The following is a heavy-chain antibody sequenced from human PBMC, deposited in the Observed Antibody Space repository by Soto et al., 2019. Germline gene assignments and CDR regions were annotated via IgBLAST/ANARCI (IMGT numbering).Heavy chain of an antibody. Sequence: PGGSLRLSCAASGFTFSSYGMHWVRQAPGKGLESVAVIWYDGSNKYYADSVKGRFTISRDNSKNTLYLQMNSLRAEDTAVYYCARDYYDDSSRYYSPRGMDVWGRGTTVTVSS. D-gene: IGHD3-22*01. CDR2: IWYDGSNK. CDR3: ARDYYDDSSRYYSPRGMDV. CDR1: GFTFSSYG. V-gene: IGHV3-33*01. J-gene: IGHJ6*02.